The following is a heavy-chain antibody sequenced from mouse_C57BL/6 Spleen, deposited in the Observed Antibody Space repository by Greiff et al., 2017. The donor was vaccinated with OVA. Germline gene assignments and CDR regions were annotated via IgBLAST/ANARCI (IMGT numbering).Heavy chain of an antibody. J-gene: IGHJ1*03. CDR2: IRNKANGYTT. D-gene: IGHD2-4*01. CDR1: GFTFTDYY. Sequence: EVKVVESGGGLVQPGGSLSLSCAASGFTFTDYYMSWVRQPPGKALEWLGFIRNKANGYTTEYSASVKGRFTISRDNSQGILYLQMNALRAEDSATYYCARSPYDYDWYFDVWGTGTTVTVSS. V-gene: IGHV7-3*01. CDR3: ARSPYDYDWYFDV.